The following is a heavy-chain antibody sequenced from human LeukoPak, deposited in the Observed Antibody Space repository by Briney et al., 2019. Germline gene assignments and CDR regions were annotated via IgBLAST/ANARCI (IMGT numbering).Heavy chain of an antibody. CDR2: INPGGRST. V-gene: IGHV1-46*01. Sequence: ASVKVSCKASGYTFTNYYIHWVRQAPGQGLEWMGIINPGGRSTSYAQKFQGRVTMTRDTFTSTVYMELSSLRSEDTAVYYCAREIGPIQLHLWGSAFDYWGQGTLVTVSS. J-gene: IGHJ4*02. CDR3: AREIGPIQLHLWGSAFDY. D-gene: IGHD5-24*01. CDR1: GYTFTNYY.